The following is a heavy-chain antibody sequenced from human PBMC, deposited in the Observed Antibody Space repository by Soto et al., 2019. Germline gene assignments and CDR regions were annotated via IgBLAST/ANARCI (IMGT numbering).Heavy chain of an antibody. Sequence: GGSLRLSCAASGFTFSNAWMSWVRQAPGKGLEWVGRVKSKTDGGTTDYAAPVKGRFTISRDDSKNTLYLQMNSLKTEDTAVYYCTTCRSGYRYYYYGMDVWGQGTTVTVSS. V-gene: IGHV3-15*01. CDR1: GFTFSNAW. CDR2: VKSKTDGGTT. CDR3: TTCRSGYRYYYYGMDV. J-gene: IGHJ6*02. D-gene: IGHD3-22*01.